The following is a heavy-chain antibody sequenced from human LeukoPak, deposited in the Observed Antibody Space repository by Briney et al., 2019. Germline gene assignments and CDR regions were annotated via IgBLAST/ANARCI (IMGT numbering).Heavy chain of an antibody. CDR2: ISISSTYI. D-gene: IGHD3-9*01. CDR3: AKDLERYHDAFDI. CDR1: GFTFNTYN. Sequence: GGSLRLSCAASGFTFNTYNMNWVRQAPGKGLEWVSSISISSTYIYYADSVKGRFTISRDNAKNSLHLQMNSLRAEDTAVYYCAKDLERYHDAFDIWGQGTMVTVSS. V-gene: IGHV3-21*04. J-gene: IGHJ3*02.